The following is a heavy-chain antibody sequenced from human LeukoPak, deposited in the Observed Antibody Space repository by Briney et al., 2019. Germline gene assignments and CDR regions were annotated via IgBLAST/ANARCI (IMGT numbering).Heavy chain of an antibody. V-gene: IGHV1-2*02. CDR3: ARGGRRDGYNYLDY. Sequence: GASVKVSCKASGYTFTSYGISWVRQAPGQGLEWMGWINPNSGGTNYAQKFQGRVTMTRDTSISTAYMELSRLRSDDTAVYYCARGGRRDGYNYLDYWGQGTLVTVSS. J-gene: IGHJ4*02. CDR1: GYTFTSYG. D-gene: IGHD5-24*01. CDR2: INPNSGGT.